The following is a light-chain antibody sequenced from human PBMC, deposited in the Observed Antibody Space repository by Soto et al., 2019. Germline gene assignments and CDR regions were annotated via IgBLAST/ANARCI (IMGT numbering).Light chain of an antibody. CDR1: QTINKKF. CDR3: QLYDNWSWR. J-gene: IGKJ1*01. CDR2: SAS. V-gene: IGKV3-20*01. Sequence: VWRESAGALSLSPEEGTTLSGRASQTINKKFLAWYQQKPGQAPRLLIFSASTRTTDFPDRFSGSGSGTDFTLTISSLEPEDAAVYYCQLYDNWSWRFGQGTKVDIK.